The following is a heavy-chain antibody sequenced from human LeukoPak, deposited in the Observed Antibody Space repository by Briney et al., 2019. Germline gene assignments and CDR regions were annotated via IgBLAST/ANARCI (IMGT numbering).Heavy chain of an antibody. CDR3: AKDSVTMVRGVEDY. D-gene: IGHD3-10*01. Sequence: GASVKVSCKASGYTFTSYDINWVRQATGQGLEWMGWMNPNSGNTGYAQKFQGRVTITRNTSISTAYMELSSLRAEDTAVYYCAKDSVTMVRGVEDYWGQGTLVTVSS. CDR1: GYTFTSYD. J-gene: IGHJ4*02. V-gene: IGHV1-8*03. CDR2: MNPNSGNT.